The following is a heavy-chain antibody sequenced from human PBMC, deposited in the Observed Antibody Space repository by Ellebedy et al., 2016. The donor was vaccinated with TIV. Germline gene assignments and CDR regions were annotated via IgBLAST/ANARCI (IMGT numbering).Heavy chain of an antibody. V-gene: IGHV1-3*01. Sequence: ASVKVSCKASGYTFTSYAMHWVRQAPGQRLERMGWINAGNGNTKYSQKFQGRVTITRDTSARTAYMELSSLRSEDTAVYYCARAFLLVVAATDNWFDPWGQGTLVTVSS. CDR2: INAGNGNT. CDR3: ARAFLLVVAATDNWFDP. CDR1: GYTFTSYA. J-gene: IGHJ5*02. D-gene: IGHD2-15*01.